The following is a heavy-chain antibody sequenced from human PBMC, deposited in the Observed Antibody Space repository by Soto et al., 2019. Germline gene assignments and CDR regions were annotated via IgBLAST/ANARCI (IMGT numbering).Heavy chain of an antibody. Sequence: EVQLLESGGGLVQPGGSLRLSCAASGFTFRRYDMNWVRQAPGKGLEWVSFITGSGSSTYNAESVKGRFTISRDNSRNTLYLQMNRLRAEDTAVYYCAKESSNYPYFDYWGQGTLVTVSS. CDR2: ITGSGSST. J-gene: IGHJ4*02. CDR3: AKESSNYPYFDY. D-gene: IGHD3-3*01. V-gene: IGHV3-23*01. CDR1: GFTFRRYD.